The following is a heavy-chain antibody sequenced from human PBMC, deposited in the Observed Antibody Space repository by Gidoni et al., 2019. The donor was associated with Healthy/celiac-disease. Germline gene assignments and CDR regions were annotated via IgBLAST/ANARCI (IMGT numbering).Heavy chain of an antibody. CDR2: ISSSSSTI. J-gene: IGHJ6*02. CDR1: GFPFSSYS. D-gene: IGHD3-3*01. CDR3: ARDPSYDFWSGYYLGKDGMDV. V-gene: IGHV3-48*02. Sequence: EVQLVESGGGLVQPGGSLRLSCAASGFPFSSYSMTWVRQAPGKGLEWVSYISSSSSTIYYADSVKGRFTISRDNAKNSLYLQMNSLRDEDTAVYYCARDPSYDFWSGYYLGKDGMDVWGQGTTVTVSS.